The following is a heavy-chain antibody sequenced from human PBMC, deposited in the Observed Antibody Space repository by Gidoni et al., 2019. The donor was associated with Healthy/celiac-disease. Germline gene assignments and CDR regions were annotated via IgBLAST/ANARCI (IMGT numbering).Heavy chain of an antibody. J-gene: IGHJ5*02. Sequence: EVQLVESGGGLVQPGGSLRLSWAASGFTFSSYSMTWVRQAPGKGLEWVSYISSSSSTIYYADSAKGRFTISRDNAKNSLYLQMNSLRAEDTAVYYCASGGGEWEVNWFDPWGQGTLVTVSS. V-gene: IGHV3-48*01. D-gene: IGHD1-26*01. CDR1: GFTFSSYS. CDR2: ISSSSSTI. CDR3: ASGGGEWEVNWFDP.